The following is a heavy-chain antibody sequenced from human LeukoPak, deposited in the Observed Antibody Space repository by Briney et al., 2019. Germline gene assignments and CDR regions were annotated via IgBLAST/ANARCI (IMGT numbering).Heavy chain of an antibody. CDR3: ARDRGGRGYYDSSGYYRDAFDI. Sequence: ASVKVSCKASGYTFTSYGISWVRQAPGQGLEWMGWISAYNGNTNYAQKLQGRVTMTTDTSTSTAYMELRSLRSDDTAVYYCARDRGGRGYYDSSGYYRDAFDIWGQGTMATVSS. CDR1: GYTFTSYG. CDR2: ISAYNGNT. D-gene: IGHD3-22*01. J-gene: IGHJ3*02. V-gene: IGHV1-18*01.